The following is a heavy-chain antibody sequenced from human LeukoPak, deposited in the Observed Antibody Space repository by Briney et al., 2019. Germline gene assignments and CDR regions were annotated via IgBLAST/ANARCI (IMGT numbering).Heavy chain of an antibody. CDR3: AKSRSRNMLTFGGVENWFDP. J-gene: IGHJ5*02. V-gene: IGHV3-21*01. CDR1: GFTFSSYS. D-gene: IGHD3-16*01. Sequence: GGSLRLSCAASGFTFSSYSMNWVRQAPGKGLEWVSFISSSSSYKYYADSVKGRFTISRDNSKNSLYLQMNSLRAEDTAVYYCAKSRSRNMLTFGGVENWFDPWGQGTLVTVSS. CDR2: ISSSSSYK.